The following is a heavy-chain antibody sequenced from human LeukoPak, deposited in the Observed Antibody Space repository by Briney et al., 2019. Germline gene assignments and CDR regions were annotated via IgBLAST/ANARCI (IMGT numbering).Heavy chain of an antibody. Sequence: SETLSLTCAVSGVSISSGGYSWSWIRQPPGKGLEWIGEVNHSGSTNYNPSLKSRVTISVDTSKNQFSLKLSSVTAADTAVYYCARDNITALNYWGQGTLVTVSS. CDR2: VNHSGST. CDR3: ARDNITALNY. V-gene: IGHV4-30-2*01. J-gene: IGHJ4*02. D-gene: IGHD2/OR15-2a*01. CDR1: GVSISSGGYS.